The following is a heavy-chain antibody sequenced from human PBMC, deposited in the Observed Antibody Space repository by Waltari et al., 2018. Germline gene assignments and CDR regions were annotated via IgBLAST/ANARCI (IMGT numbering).Heavy chain of an antibody. V-gene: IGHV1-3*04. CDR1: GYPFASYP. CDR3: AKGGWLQPFDS. D-gene: IGHD6-19*01. CDR2: INNGTGNR. Sequence: QVQLVQSGPEVKKPGASVKVSCTASGYPFASYPMHGVRQAPGQRPEWMGWINNGTGNREYSQKFQGRVTITRDTAASTAYLELSSLTSADTAVYYCAKGGWLQPFDSWGQGTRVTVSS. J-gene: IGHJ4*02.